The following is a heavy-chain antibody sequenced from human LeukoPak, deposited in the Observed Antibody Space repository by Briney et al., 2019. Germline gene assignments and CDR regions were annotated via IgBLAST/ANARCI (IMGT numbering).Heavy chain of an antibody. CDR1: GFTFSSYW. V-gene: IGHV3-7*05. J-gene: IGHJ4*02. Sequence: GGSLRVSCAASGFTFSSYWMSWVRQAPGKGLEWVANIKQDGSEKYYVDSVKGRFTISRDNAKNSLYLQMNSLRAEDTAVYYCASPRLRYFDWFSYLAYWGQGTLVTVSS. CDR3: ASPRLRYFDWFSYLAY. D-gene: IGHD3-9*01. CDR2: IKQDGSEK.